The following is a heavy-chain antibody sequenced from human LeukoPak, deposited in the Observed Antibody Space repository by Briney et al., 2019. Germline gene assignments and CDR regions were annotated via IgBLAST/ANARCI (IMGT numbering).Heavy chain of an antibody. CDR1: GFIFDDYG. V-gene: IGHV3-20*04. CDR3: ARFVVVTATKYYFDY. J-gene: IGHJ4*02. CDR2: INWNGGTT. Sequence: GGSLRLSCAASGFIFDDYGMSWVRQTPGKGLEWVSGINWNGGTTGYADSVKGRFTISRDNAKNSLYLQMNSLRAEDTALYYCARFVVVTATKYYFDYWGQGTLVTVSS. D-gene: IGHD2-21*02.